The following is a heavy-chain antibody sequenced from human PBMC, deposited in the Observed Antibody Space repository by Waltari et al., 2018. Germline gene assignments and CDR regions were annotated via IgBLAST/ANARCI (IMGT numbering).Heavy chain of an antibody. CDR3: AKEKRNVGVDY. J-gene: IGHJ4*02. D-gene: IGHD3-10*02. V-gene: IGHV3-30*18. CDR1: GFTFRNYG. CDR2: ISSDGNFK. Sequence: QVQLVESGGGVVPPGKALRIACEAPGFTFRNYGFHWVRQAPGKALDWVAVISSDGNFKYHADSVKGRFTISRDNSRNTLYLQMDSLTIEDTGVYFCAKEKRNVGVDYWGQGILVTVSS.